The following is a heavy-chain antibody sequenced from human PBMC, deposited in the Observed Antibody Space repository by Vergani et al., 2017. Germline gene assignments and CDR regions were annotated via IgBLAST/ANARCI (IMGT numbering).Heavy chain of an antibody. CDR3: ARDRGDWRYSRYFYNYYMDV. CDR2: ISNDGRHT. V-gene: IGHV3-30*03. Sequence: VQMVESGGGLVKPGGSLRLSCVASGFTFSHYSMNWVRQAPGKGLEWVALISNDGRHTYYADSVRGRFSISRDNSKNTLFLQMNSLRVEDMAVYYCARDRGDWRYSRYFYNYYMDVWGKGTTVTVSS. D-gene: IGHD2-8*02. CDR1: GFTFSHYS. J-gene: IGHJ6*03.